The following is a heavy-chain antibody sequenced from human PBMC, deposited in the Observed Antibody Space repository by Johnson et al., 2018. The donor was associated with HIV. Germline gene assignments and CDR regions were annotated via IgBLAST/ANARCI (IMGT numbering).Heavy chain of an antibody. CDR1: GFTFSSYA. Sequence: QVQLVESGGGVVQPGRSLRLSCAASGFTFSSYAMHWVRQAPRKGLEWVAVISYDGSNKYYADSVKGRFTISRDNSKNTLYLQMNSLRAEDTAVYYCARVVSDYNFWSGGRAFDIWGQGTMVTVSS. J-gene: IGHJ3*02. V-gene: IGHV3-30-3*01. CDR2: ISYDGSNK. D-gene: IGHD3-3*01. CDR3: ARVVSDYNFWSGGRAFDI.